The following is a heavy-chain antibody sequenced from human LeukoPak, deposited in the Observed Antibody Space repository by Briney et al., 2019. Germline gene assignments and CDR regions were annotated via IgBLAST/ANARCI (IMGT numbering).Heavy chain of an antibody. Sequence: PSETLSLTCTVSGGSISSYYWSWIRQPPGKGLEWIGFIYYSGSTNYNPSLKSRVTISGDTSKNQFSLKLSSVTAADTAVYYCARGSRELYYFDYWGQGTLVTVSS. J-gene: IGHJ4*02. V-gene: IGHV4-59*08. CDR2: IYYSGST. CDR3: ARGSRELYYFDY. CDR1: GGSISSYY. D-gene: IGHD1-7*01.